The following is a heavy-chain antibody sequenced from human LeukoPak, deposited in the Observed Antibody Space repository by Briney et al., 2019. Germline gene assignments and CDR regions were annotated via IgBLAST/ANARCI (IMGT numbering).Heavy chain of an antibody. CDR3: ASLGGGYCSSTSCPNWFDP. CDR2: INPNSGGT. J-gene: IGHJ5*02. V-gene: IGHV1-2*02. Sequence: ASVKVSCKASGYTFTGYYMHWVRQAPGQGLEWMGWINPNSGGTNYAQKFQGRVTMTRDTSISTAYMELSRLRSDDTAVYYCASLGGGYCSSTSCPNWFDPWGQGTLVTVSS. D-gene: IGHD2-2*01. CDR1: GYTFTGYY.